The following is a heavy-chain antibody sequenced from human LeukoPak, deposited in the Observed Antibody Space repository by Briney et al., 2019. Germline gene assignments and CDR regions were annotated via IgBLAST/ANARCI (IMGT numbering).Heavy chain of an antibody. CDR1: GFTFSNAW. CDR3: TTDTSGYSAFDI. CDR2: IKSKTDGGTT. D-gene: IGHD3-22*01. J-gene: IGHJ3*02. Sequence: GGSLRLSCAASGFTFSNAWISWVRQAPGKGLEWVGRIKSKTDGGTTDYAAPVKGRFTISRDDSKNTLYLQMNSLKTEDTAVYYCTTDTSGYSAFDIWGQGTMVTVSS. V-gene: IGHV3-15*01.